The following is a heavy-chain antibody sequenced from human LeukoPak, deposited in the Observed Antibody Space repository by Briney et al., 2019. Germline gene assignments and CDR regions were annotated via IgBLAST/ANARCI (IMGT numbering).Heavy chain of an antibody. CDR3: ARVSTMIVGSLDY. CDR1: GGSISSYY. Sequence: PSETLSLTCTVSGGSISSYYWSWIRQPPGKGLEWIGYIYYSESTNYNPSLKSRVTISVDTSKNQFSLKLSSVTAADTAVYYCARVSTMIVGSLDYWGQGTLVTVSS. V-gene: IGHV4-59*01. D-gene: IGHD3-22*01. J-gene: IGHJ4*02. CDR2: IYYSEST.